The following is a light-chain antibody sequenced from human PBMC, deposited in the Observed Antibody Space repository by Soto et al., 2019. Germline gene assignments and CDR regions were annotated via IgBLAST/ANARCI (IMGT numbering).Light chain of an antibody. V-gene: IGKV1-33*01. CDR3: QHSNHLPL. Sequence: DIQRTQSPPSLSASVGDRVTISCQASQDIGTYLNWYQHKPGKAPNLVIYDASNLETGVPSRFSGGGSGTDFTFTISSLRPEDIATYYCQHSNHLPLFGPGTKVDF. CDR1: QDIGTY. J-gene: IGKJ3*01. CDR2: DAS.